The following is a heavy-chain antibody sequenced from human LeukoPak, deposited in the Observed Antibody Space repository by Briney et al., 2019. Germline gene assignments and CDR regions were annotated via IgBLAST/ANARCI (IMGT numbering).Heavy chain of an antibody. D-gene: IGHD6-13*01. V-gene: IGHV1-2*02. Sequence: ASVKVSCKASGYTFTGYYMHWVRQAPGQGLEWMGWSNPNSGGTNYAQKFQGRVTMTRDTSISTAYMELSRLRSDDTAVYYCARDWAPEYSSSSAGYNWFDPWGQGTLVTVSS. CDR2: SNPNSGGT. CDR1: GYTFTGYY. CDR3: ARDWAPEYSSSSAGYNWFDP. J-gene: IGHJ5*02.